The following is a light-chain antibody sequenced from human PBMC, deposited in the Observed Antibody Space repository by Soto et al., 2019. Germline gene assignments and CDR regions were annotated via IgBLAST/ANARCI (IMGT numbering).Light chain of an antibody. CDR1: QSVSGW. V-gene: IGKV3-20*01. Sequence: TQSPSTLSASVGDTVTVTCRASQSVSGWLAWYQQKPGQAPRLLIYGASSRATGIPDRFSGSGSGTDFTLTISRLEPEDFAVYYCQQYGSSRTFGQGTKVDIK. CDR2: GAS. CDR3: QQYGSSRT. J-gene: IGKJ1*01.